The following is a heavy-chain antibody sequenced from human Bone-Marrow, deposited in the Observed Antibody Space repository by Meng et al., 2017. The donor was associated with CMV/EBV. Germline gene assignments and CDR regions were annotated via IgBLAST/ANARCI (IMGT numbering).Heavy chain of an antibody. CDR1: GFTFSSYS. V-gene: IGHV3-48*01. D-gene: IGHD6-13*01. CDR2: ISSSSSTI. Sequence: GESLKISCAASGFTFSSYSMNWVRQAPGKGLEWVSYISSSSSTIYYADSVKGRFTISRDNSKNTLYLQMNSLRAEDTAVYYCARMQQLVRNYYGMDVWGQGTTVTVSS. J-gene: IGHJ6*02. CDR3: ARMQQLVRNYYGMDV.